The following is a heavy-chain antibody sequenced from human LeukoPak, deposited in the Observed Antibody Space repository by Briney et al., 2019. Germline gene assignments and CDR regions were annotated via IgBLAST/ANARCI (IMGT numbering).Heavy chain of an antibody. CDR2: IYYSGST. Sequence: KPSETLSLTCTVSGGSISSSSYSWGWVRQPPGKGLEWIGNIYYSGSTYYNPSLKSRVTISVDTSKNQFSLKLSSVTAADTAVYYCARGQGAVAGTRWFDPWGQGTLVTVSS. CDR3: ARGQGAVAGTRWFDP. V-gene: IGHV4-39*01. D-gene: IGHD6-19*01. CDR1: GGSISSSSYS. J-gene: IGHJ5*02.